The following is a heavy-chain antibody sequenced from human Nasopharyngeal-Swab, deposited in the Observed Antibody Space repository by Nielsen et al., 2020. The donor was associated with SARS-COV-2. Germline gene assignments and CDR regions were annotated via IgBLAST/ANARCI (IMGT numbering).Heavy chain of an antibody. D-gene: IGHD3-10*01. V-gene: IGHV3-72*01. J-gene: IGHJ4*02. CDR1: GFTFNDHY. CDR3: TVWFGGRAVH. CDR2: SRNKVRGYIT. Sequence: GESLKISCAASGFTFNDHYMEWVRQAPGKGLDWVGRSRNKVRGYITEYAASMEGRFTISRDDSRNSLYLQMNSLKSEDTALYYCTVWFGGRAVHWGQGTLVTVSS.